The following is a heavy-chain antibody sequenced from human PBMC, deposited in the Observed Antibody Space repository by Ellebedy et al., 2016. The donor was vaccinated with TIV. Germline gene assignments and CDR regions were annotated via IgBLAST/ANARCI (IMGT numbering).Heavy chain of an antibody. CDR3: ARRGSYGDYAVQINSWFDT. V-gene: IGHV3-7*01. Sequence: GGSLRLSCAASGFNFYSYWMGWVRQAPGKGLEWVANIYQDGSERHYVDSVKGRFTIFRDNAKNSLYLQMNSLRAEDTAVYYCARRGSYGDYAVQINSWFDTWGRGTLVAVSS. CDR1: GFNFYSYW. J-gene: IGHJ5*02. CDR2: IYQDGSER. D-gene: IGHD4-17*01.